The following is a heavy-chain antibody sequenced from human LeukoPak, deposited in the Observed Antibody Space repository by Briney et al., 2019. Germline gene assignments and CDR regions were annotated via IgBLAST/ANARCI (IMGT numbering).Heavy chain of an antibody. V-gene: IGHV4-59*01. CDR2: IFYSGST. D-gene: IGHD5-12*01. J-gene: IGHJ4*02. Sequence: SETLSLTCSVSGGSIRNYYWSWIRQPPGKGLEWMGYIFYSGSTNNNPSLKSRVTISVHTSKNQFSLNLNSVTDADTAVYYCARGGSSGYDPFDYWGQGTLVTVSS. CDR3: ARGGSSGYDPFDY. CDR1: GGSIRNYY.